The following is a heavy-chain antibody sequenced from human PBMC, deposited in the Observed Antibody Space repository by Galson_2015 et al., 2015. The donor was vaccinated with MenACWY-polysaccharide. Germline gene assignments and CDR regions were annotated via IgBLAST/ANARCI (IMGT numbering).Heavy chain of an antibody. CDR2: MSYSGSA. Sequence: ATLSLSCTVSGASVTSAIYYWRWLRQPPGKGLEWMGYMSYSGSANHNPSLRSRVTMSIDTSKDHFSLRMITVTASDTAIYYCARKPPLSAGSFDCFDPWGQGTPVTVSS. CDR3: ARKPPLSAGSFDCFDP. V-gene: IGHV4-61*03. J-gene: IGHJ5*02. D-gene: IGHD4/OR15-4a*01. CDR1: GASVTSAIYY.